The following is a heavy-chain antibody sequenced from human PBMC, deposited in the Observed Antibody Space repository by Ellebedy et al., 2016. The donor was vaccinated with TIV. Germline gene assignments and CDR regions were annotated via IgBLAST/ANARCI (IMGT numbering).Heavy chain of an antibody. V-gene: IGHV1-8*01. CDR1: GYTFTSYD. Sequence: ASVKVSXKASGYTFTSYDINWVRQATGQGLEWMGWMNPNSGNTGYAQKFQGRVTMTTDTSTSTAYMELRSLRSDDTAVYYCARELAYSSSSNDAFDIWGQGTMVTVSS. J-gene: IGHJ3*02. CDR3: ARELAYSSSSNDAFDI. D-gene: IGHD6-13*01. CDR2: MNPNSGNT.